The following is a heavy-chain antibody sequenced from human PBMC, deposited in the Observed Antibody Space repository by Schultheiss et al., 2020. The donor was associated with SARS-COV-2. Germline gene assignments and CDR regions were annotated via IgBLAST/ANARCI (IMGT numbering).Heavy chain of an antibody. CDR3: ARRQGSSGWYEYFDY. V-gene: IGHV4-39*01. CDR2: IYYSGST. J-gene: IGHJ4*02. Sequence: SETLSLTCAVSGGSISSGGYYWGWIRQPPGKGLEWIGSIYYSGSTYYNPSLKSRVTISVDTSKNQFSLKLSSVTAADTAVYYCARRQGSSGWYEYFDYWGQGTLVTVSS. D-gene: IGHD6-19*01. CDR1: GGSISSGGYY.